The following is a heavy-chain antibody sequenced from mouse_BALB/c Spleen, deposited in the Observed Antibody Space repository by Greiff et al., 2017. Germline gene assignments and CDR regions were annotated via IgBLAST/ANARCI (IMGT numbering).Heavy chain of an antibody. CDR1: GYAFSSYW. Sequence: QVQLQQSGAELVRPGSSVKISCKASGYAFSSYWMNWVKQRPGQGLEWIGQIYPGDGDTNYNGKFKGKATLTADKSSSTAYMQLSSLTSEDSAVYICARGGTMITSYAMDYWGQGTSVTVSS. CDR2: IYPGDGDT. V-gene: IGHV1-80*01. D-gene: IGHD2-4*01. CDR3: ARGGTMITSYAMDY. J-gene: IGHJ4*01.